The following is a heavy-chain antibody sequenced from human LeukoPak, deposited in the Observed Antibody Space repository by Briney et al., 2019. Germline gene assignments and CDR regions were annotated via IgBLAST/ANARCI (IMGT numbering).Heavy chain of an antibody. D-gene: IGHD3-9*01. CDR2: IHRDGRT. Sequence: SGTLSLTCAVSGVSISSSEWWVWVRQPPGQGLEWIGEIHRDGRTRYNPSLQTRVTMSIDYSKNQISLEVTSVTAADTAIYYCGKTDIYFNPIDYWGPGSLVTVSS. CDR1: GVSISSSEW. J-gene: IGHJ4*02. CDR3: GKTDIYFNPIDY. V-gene: IGHV4-4*02.